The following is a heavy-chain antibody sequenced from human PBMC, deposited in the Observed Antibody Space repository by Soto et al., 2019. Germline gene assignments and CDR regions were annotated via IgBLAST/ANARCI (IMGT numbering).Heavy chain of an antibody. J-gene: IGHJ4*02. V-gene: IGHV3-30*18. CDR3: AKDGYHSPDYYDSSGYYYGFDY. CDR2: ISYDGSNK. Sequence: GGSLRLSCAASGFTFSSYGMHWVRQAPGKGLEWVAVISYDGSNKYYADSVKGRFTISRDNSKNTLYLQMNSLRAEDTAVYYCAKDGYHSPDYYDSSGYYYGFDYWGQGTLVTVSS. D-gene: IGHD3-22*01. CDR1: GFTFSSYG.